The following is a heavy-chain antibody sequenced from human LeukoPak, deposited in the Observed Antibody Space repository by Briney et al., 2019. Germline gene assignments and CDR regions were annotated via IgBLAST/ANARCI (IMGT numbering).Heavy chain of an antibody. V-gene: IGHV3-23*01. Sequence: GGTLRLSCAASGFIFSRYGMSWVRQAPGKGREWVSAISGSGGSTYYADSVKGRFTISRDNSKNTLYLQMNSLRAEDTAVYYCAKESLVYYYYMDVWGKGTTVTISS. CDR3: AKESLVYYYYMDV. CDR1: GFIFSRYG. J-gene: IGHJ6*03. D-gene: IGHD2-21*01. CDR2: ISGSGGST.